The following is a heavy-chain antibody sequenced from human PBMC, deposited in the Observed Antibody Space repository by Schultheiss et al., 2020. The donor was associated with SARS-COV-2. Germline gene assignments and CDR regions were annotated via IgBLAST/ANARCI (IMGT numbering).Heavy chain of an antibody. J-gene: IGHJ4*02. CDR2: IYHSGST. D-gene: IGHD7-27*01. Sequence: SQTLSLTCTVSGGSISSYYWSWIRQPPGKGLEWIGSIYHSGSTYYNPSLKSRVTISVDTSKNQFSLKLSSVTAADTAVYYCARVLGNRLGYDYWGQGTLVTVSS. CDR3: ARVLGNRLGYDY. V-gene: IGHV4-59*01. CDR1: GGSISSYY.